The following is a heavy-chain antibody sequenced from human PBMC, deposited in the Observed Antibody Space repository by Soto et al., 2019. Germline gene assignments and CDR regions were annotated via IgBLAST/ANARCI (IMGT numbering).Heavy chain of an antibody. V-gene: IGHV3-30*03. D-gene: IGHD2-15*01. J-gene: IGHJ6*02. CDR3: ATPIPNCSGGSCYPYYYYYGMYV. CDR2: ISYDGSNK. Sequence: QVQLVESGGGVVQPGRSLRLSCAASGFTLSSYGMHWVRQAPGKGLEWVAVISYDGSNKYYADSVKGRFTISRDNSMNTLYLQMNSLRAEDTAVYYCATPIPNCSGGSCYPYYYYYGMYVWGQGTTVTVSS. CDR1: GFTLSSYG.